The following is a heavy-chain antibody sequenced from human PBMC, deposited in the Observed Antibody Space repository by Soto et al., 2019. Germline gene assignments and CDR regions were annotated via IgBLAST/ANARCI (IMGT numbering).Heavy chain of an antibody. V-gene: IGHV5-51*01. CDR1: GYSFTSYW. Sequence: GESLKISCKGSGYSFTSYWIGWVRQMPGKGLEWMGIIYPGDSDTRYSPSFQGQVTISADKSISTAYLQWSSLKASDTATYYCARHSPIAVAGPEFDYWGQGTLVTVSS. CDR2: IYPGDSDT. D-gene: IGHD6-19*01. J-gene: IGHJ4*02. CDR3: ARHSPIAVAGPEFDY.